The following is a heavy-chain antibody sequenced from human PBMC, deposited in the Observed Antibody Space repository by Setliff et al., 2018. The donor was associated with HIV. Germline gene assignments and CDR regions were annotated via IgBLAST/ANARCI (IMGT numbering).Heavy chain of an antibody. D-gene: IGHD5-12*01. CDR3: AKSPGFSGYGGSG. CDR2: VYYTGKT. Sequence: SETLSLTCSVSGGSLISGGYYWSWIRQHPGKGLEWIGYVYYTGKTYYNPSLESRISMSVDTSKNQFSLRLTSVTAADTAVYYCAKSPGFSGYGGSGWGQGTLVTVSS. CDR1: GGSLISGGYY. V-gene: IGHV4-31*03. J-gene: IGHJ4*02.